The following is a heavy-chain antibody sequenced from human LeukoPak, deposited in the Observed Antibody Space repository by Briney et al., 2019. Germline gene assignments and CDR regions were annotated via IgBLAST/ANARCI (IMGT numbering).Heavy chain of an antibody. CDR2: MSPNSGDT. D-gene: IGHD7-27*01. J-gene: IGHJ4*02. Sequence: ASVKVSCKASGYTFTSHDINWVRQATGQGLEWMGWMSPNSGDTGYAQKFQGRVTMTSDSSISTAYMELSSLRSEDTAIFYCVRTPPNWGFDYWGQGTLVTVSS. CDR1: GYTFTSHD. V-gene: IGHV1-8*01. CDR3: VRTPPNWGFDY.